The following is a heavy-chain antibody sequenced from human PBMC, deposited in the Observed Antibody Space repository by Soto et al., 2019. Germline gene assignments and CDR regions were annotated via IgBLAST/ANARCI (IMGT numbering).Heavy chain of an antibody. CDR1: GDSFSAFY. CDR2: INPNGGAT. D-gene: IGHD5-12*01. CDR3: ARESGGATATLDYSYFYMAV. J-gene: IGHJ6*03. Sequence: QVQLVQSGAEVKKPGASVKVSCKTSGDSFSAFYLHWVRQAPGQGLEWLGWINPNGGATKYAQKFRGRVAMTRDTSIRTAYLELSRLRSDATAIYYCARESGGATATLDYSYFYMAVWGKGTTVTVSS. V-gene: IGHV1-2*02.